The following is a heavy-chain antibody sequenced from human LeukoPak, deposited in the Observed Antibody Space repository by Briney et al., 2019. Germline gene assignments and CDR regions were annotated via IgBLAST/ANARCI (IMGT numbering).Heavy chain of an antibody. CDR1: RYTFTGYY. J-gene: IGHJ4*02. CDR3: ARSTYSSSSARLWSSSWHYFDY. D-gene: IGHD6-6*01. CDR2: INPNSGGT. V-gene: IGHV1-2*02. Sequence: ASVKVSCKASRYTFTGYYMHWLRQAPGQGLEWMGWINPNSGGTNYAQKFQGRVTMTRDTSISTAYMELSRLRSDDTAVYYCARSTYSSSSARLWSSSWHYFDYWGQGTLVTVSS.